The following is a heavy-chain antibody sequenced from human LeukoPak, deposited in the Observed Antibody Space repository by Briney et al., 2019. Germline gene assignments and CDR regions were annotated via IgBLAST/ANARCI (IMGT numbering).Heavy chain of an antibody. CDR3: VLTSGSGSYRGYLNY. D-gene: IGHD3-10*01. CDR2: INWNGGST. J-gene: IGHJ4*02. Sequence: GESLKISCVASGFTFDDYGIGWVRQAPGEGLEWVSGINWNGGSTDYADSVKGRFTIYRDNAKNSVSLRVEDTALYHCVLTSGSGSYRGYLNYWGQGTLVTVSS. CDR1: GFTFDDYG. V-gene: IGHV3-20*01.